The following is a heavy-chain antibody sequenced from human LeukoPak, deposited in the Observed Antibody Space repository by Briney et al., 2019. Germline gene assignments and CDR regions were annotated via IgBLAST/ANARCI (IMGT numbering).Heavy chain of an antibody. Sequence: SETLSLTCAVYGGSFSGYYWSWIRQPPGKGLEWIGEINHSGSTNYNPSLKSRVTISVDTSKNQFSLKLSSVTAADTAVYYCARDHRRFLESNDYYYYGMDVWGQGTTVTVSS. D-gene: IGHD3-3*01. CDR3: ARDHRRFLESNDYYYYGMDV. V-gene: IGHV4-34*01. CDR1: GGSFSGYY. CDR2: INHSGST. J-gene: IGHJ6*02.